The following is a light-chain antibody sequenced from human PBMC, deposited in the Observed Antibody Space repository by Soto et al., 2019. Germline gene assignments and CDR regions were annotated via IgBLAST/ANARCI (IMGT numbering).Light chain of an antibody. Sequence: DIQMTQSPSTLSASVGDRVTITCWASQSISSCLAWYQQKPGKAPKLLIYDASSLESGVPSRFSGSGSGTEFTLTISSLQPDDFATYYCQQYNSYSRTFGQGTKVDIK. V-gene: IGKV1-5*01. CDR2: DAS. CDR1: QSISSC. CDR3: QQYNSYSRT. J-gene: IGKJ1*01.